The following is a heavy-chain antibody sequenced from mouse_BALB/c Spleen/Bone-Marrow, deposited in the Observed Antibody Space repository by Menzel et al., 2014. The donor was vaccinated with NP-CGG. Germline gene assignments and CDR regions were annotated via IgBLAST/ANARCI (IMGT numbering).Heavy chain of an antibody. CDR1: GYSITSDYS. Sequence: EVQLHQSGLGLIKTSQSLSLTCPVMGYSITSDYSWNWTRQFPGNKLEWMVYISYSGSTSYNPSLKSRISITRDTSKNQFFLQLNSVPTEDTPTYSGARGLLWGQGTLGPVPA. J-gene: IGHJ3*02. CDR3: ARGLL. CDR2: ISYSGST. V-gene: IGHV3-2*02.